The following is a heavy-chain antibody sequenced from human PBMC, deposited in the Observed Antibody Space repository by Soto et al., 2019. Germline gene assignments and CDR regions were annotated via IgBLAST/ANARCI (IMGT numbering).Heavy chain of an antibody. CDR2: IKSKTDGGTT. Sequence: EVQLVESGGGLVKPGGSLRLSCAASGSTFSNAWMNWVRQAPGKGLEWVGRIKSKTDGGTTDYAAPVKGRFTISRDDSKNTLYLQMNSLKTEDTAVYYCTTDSIAAAETQYYYYYYGMDVWGQGTTVTVSS. D-gene: IGHD6-13*01. J-gene: IGHJ6*02. CDR1: GSTFSNAW. CDR3: TTDSIAAAETQYYYYYYGMDV. V-gene: IGHV3-15*07.